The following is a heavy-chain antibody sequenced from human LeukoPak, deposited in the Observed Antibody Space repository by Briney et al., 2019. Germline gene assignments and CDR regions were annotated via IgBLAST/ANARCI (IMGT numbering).Heavy chain of an antibody. V-gene: IGHV4-34*01. CDR2: INHSGST. J-gene: IGHJ4*02. CDR1: GGSFSGYY. D-gene: IGHD4-23*01. CDR3: ARPRGSGGNMGY. Sequence: PSETLSLTCAVYGGSFSGYYWSWIRQPPGKGLEWIGEINHSGSTNYNPSLKSRLTISIDTSKNQFSLRLRSVTAADTAVYFCARPRGSGGNMGYWGRGTLVTVSS.